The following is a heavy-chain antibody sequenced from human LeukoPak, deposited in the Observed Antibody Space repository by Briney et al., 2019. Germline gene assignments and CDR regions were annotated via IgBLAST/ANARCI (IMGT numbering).Heavy chain of an antibody. D-gene: IGHD3-10*01. V-gene: IGHV4-39*01. Sequence: PSETLSLTCTVSGGSISSSSYYWGWIRHPPGKGLEGIGRIYYSGSPYYTPSLNSRVHISVETSKNQFSLKLSSVTAADTAVYYCARTLWFGELFDYYYYYYMDVWGKGTTVTVSS. CDR2: IYYSGSP. J-gene: IGHJ6*03. CDR1: GGSISSSSYY. CDR3: ARTLWFGELFDYYYYYYMDV.